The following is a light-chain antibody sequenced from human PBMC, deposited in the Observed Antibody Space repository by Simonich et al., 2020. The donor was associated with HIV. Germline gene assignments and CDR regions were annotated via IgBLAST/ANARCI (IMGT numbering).Light chain of an antibody. CDR2: WAS. CDR1: QSVLYSSNNANY. J-gene: IGKJ4*01. V-gene: IGKV4-1*01. Sequence: DIVMTQSPDSLAVSLGERATINCKSSQSVLYSSNNANYLAWYQQKPGQPPKLLIYWASTRESGVPARFSGSGSGTDFTLTISSLQAEDVAVYYCQQYYRTPLTFGGGTKVEIK. CDR3: QQYYRTPLT.